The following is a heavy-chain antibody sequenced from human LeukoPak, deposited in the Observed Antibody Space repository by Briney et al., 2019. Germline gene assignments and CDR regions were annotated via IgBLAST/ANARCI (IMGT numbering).Heavy chain of an antibody. Sequence: GGSLRLSCAASGFTVSSNYMSWVRQAPGEGLEWVSVIYSGGSTYYADSVKGRFTISRDNSKNTLYLQMNSLRAEDTAVYYCARVPRSSGWYPFDYWGQGTLVTVSS. CDR1: GFTVSSNY. D-gene: IGHD6-19*01. V-gene: IGHV3-53*01. CDR3: ARVPRSSGWYPFDY. CDR2: IYSGGST. J-gene: IGHJ4*02.